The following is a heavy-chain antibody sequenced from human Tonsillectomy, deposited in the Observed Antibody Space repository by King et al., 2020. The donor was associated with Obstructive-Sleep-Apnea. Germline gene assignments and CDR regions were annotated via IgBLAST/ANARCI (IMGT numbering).Heavy chain of an antibody. CDR2: IKHSGST. J-gene: IGHJ5*02. CDR1: GGSFSGYY. Sequence: QVQLQQWGAGLLKPSETLSLTCAVYGGSFSGYYWSWIRQPPGKGLEWIGEIKHSGSTNYNPSLKSRVTISVDTSKNQVSLKLSSVTAADTAVYYCARAKGYCSSTSCYPREFDPWGQGTLVTVSS. CDR3: ARAKGYCSSTSCYPREFDP. V-gene: IGHV4-34*01. D-gene: IGHD2-2*01.